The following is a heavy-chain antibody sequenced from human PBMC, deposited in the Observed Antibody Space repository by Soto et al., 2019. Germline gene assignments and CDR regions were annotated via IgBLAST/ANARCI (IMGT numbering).Heavy chain of an antibody. CDR1: GFTFSSYS. CDR2: ISSSSSTI. Sequence: PGGSLRLSCAASGFTFSSYSMNWVRQAPGKELEWVSYISSSSSTIYYADSVKGRFTTSRDNAKNSLYLQMNSLRDEDTAVYYCARRHNWNYYHPHGAFDIWGQGTMVTVSS. J-gene: IGHJ3*02. V-gene: IGHV3-48*02. CDR3: ARRHNWNYYHPHGAFDI. D-gene: IGHD1-7*01.